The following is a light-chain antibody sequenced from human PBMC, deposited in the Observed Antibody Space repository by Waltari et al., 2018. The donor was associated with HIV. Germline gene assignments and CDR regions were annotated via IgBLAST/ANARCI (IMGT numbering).Light chain of an antibody. Sequence: SYELAQPPSVSVSSGPTASISCSGNNLGNKYVSWYQQRSGQSPLLVLYQETKRPSGVPERFSGSNSGNTATLTINETQPLDEAEYSCQTWDSGTIVFGGGTKLSVL. CDR3: QTWDSGTIV. CDR1: NLGNKY. J-gene: IGLJ3*02. CDR2: QET. V-gene: IGLV3-1*01.